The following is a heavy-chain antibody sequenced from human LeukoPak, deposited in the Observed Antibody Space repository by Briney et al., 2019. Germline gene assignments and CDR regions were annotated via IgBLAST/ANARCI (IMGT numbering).Heavy chain of an antibody. CDR3: AREGLGELTLGY. Sequence: ASVKVSCKASGYTFTGYYMHWVRQAPGQGLEWMGWINPNSGGTNYAQKFQGRVTMARDTSISTVYMELTRLRSDDTAVYYCAREGLGELTLGYWGQGTLVTVSS. J-gene: IGHJ4*02. CDR2: INPNSGGT. D-gene: IGHD3-16*01. V-gene: IGHV1-2*02. CDR1: GYTFTGYY.